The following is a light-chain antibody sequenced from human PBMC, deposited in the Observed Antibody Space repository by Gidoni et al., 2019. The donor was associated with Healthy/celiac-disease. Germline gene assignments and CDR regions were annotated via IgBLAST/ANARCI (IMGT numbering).Light chain of an antibody. CDR3: QQSYSTPFT. J-gene: IGKJ5*01. CDR2: AAS. V-gene: IGKV1-39*01. CDR1: QSISSY. Sequence: IQDTQAPSSLSAFVGDRVTITCRASQSISSYLNWYQQKPGKAPKLLIYAASSLQSGVPSRFSGSGSGTDFTLTISSLQPEDFATYYCQQSYSTPFTFGQGTRLEIK.